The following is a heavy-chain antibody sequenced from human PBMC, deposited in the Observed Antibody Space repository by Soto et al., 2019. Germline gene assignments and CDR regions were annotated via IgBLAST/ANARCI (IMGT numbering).Heavy chain of an antibody. CDR2: LGDSGGSI. CDR3: AKVSSSWYAGFFDL. D-gene: IGHD6-13*01. V-gene: IGHV3-23*01. CDR1: GFTFSRHA. J-gene: IGHJ4*02. Sequence: EVQLLESGGGLVQPGGSLRLSCTASGFTFSRHAMTWVRQAPGKGLEWVSGLGDSGGSIYYADSVKGRFTISRDKSMNTLYLPMNSLRAEETAIYYCAKVSSSWYAGFFDLWGQGTLVTVSS.